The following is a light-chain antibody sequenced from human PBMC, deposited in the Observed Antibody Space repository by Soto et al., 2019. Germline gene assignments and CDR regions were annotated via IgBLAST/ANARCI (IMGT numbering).Light chain of an antibody. J-gene: IGKJ2*01. CDR3: QQYVNYPYT. V-gene: IGKV1-5*01. CDR2: DAS. Sequence: DIQMTQSPSTLSPSVGDRVAITCRASQSISRWLAWYQQKPGKAPKLLIYDASSLASGVPSRFSGSGSGTEFTLTISSLQPDVVTYYCQQYVNYPYTFGQGTKLEIK. CDR1: QSISRW.